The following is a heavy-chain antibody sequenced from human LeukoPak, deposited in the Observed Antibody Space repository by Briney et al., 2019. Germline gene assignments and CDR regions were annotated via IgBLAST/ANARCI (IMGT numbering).Heavy chain of an antibody. D-gene: IGHD2/OR15-2a*01. CDR3: ARDGTPNRYNWFDS. J-gene: IGHJ5*01. CDR2: ISDSGTTE. CDR1: GFSLSSFQ. V-gene: IGHV3-48*03. Sequence: GGSLRLSCAASGFSLSSFQMNWVRQAPGKGLEWISYISDSGTTEYYADSVKGRFTISRDNAKNSLYLQMNSLTGEDTALYYCARDGTPNRYNWFDSWGQGTLVTVSS.